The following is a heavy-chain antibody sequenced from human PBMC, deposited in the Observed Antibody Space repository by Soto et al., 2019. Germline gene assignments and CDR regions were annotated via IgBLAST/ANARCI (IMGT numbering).Heavy chain of an antibody. CDR1: GFTLRAYA. D-gene: IGHD3-3*01. J-gene: IGHJ6*02. CDR3: AKEIFGVVTYGMDV. CDR2: ISGSGGST. V-gene: IGHV3-23*01. Sequence: EVQLLESGGGLVQPGGSLRLSCAASGFTLRAYAMTWVRQAPGKGLEWVLAISGSGGSTYYADSVKGRFTISRDTSKNTLYLQMNSLRAEDTAVYYCAKEIFGVVTYGMDVWGQGTTVTVSS.